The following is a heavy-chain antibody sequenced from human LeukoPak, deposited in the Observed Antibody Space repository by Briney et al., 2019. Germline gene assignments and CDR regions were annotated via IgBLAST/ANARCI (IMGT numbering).Heavy chain of an antibody. Sequence: GGSLRLSCAVSGFTFSSYWMQWVRQAPGKGLVRVSRIYSDGSSRRYADSVKGRFTISRDNAKNTLYLQMNSLRAEDTAVYYCAREDAYYDILTGYYRDYYYGMDVWGQGTTVTVSS. D-gene: IGHD3-9*01. J-gene: IGHJ6*02. CDR3: AREDAYYDILTGYYRDYYYGMDV. CDR2: IYSDGSSR. V-gene: IGHV3-74*01. CDR1: GFTFSSYW.